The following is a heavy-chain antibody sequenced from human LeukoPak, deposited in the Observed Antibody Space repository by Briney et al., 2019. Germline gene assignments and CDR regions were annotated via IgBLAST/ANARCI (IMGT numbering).Heavy chain of an antibody. CDR1: GFTFSYYE. CDR2: ISSSGSTI. CDR3: ARRDPWRGYSYGIDY. J-gene: IGHJ4*02. V-gene: IGHV3-48*03. Sequence: PGGPLRLSCAASGFTFSYYEMNWVRQAPGKGLEWVSYISSSGSTIYYADSVKGRFTISRDNAKNSLYLQMNTLRAEDTAVYYCARRDPWRGYSYGIDYWGQGTLVTVSS. D-gene: IGHD5-18*01.